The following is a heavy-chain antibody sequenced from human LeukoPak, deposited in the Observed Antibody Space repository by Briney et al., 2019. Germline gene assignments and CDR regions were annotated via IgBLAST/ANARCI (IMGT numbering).Heavy chain of an antibody. J-gene: IGHJ3*02. CDR1: GGTFSSYA. Sequence: ASVKVSCKASGGTFSSYAISWVRQAPGQGLEWMGGIIPIFGTANYAQKFQGRVTITADESTSTAYMELSSLRSEDTAVYYCAREVVGEMATVNASDIWGQGTMVTGSS. D-gene: IGHD5-24*01. CDR3: AREVVGEMATVNASDI. CDR2: IIPIFGTA. V-gene: IGHV1-69*13.